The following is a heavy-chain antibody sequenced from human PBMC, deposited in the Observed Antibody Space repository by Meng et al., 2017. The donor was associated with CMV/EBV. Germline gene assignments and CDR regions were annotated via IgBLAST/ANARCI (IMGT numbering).Heavy chain of an antibody. Sequence: GESLKISCAASGFTFSSYAMHWVRQAPGKGLEWVAVISYDGSNKYYADSVKGRFTISRDNSKNTLYLQMNSLRAEDTAVYYCAKATKPSSSWAIPFDYWGQGTLVTVSS. CDR1: GFTFSSYA. D-gene: IGHD6-13*01. J-gene: IGHJ4*02. V-gene: IGHV3-30-3*01. CDR3: AKATKPSSSWAIPFDY. CDR2: ISYDGSNK.